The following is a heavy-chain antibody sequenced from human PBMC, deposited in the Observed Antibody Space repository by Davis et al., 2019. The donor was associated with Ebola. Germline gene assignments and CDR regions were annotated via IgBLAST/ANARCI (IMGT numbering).Heavy chain of an antibody. Sequence: MPSETLSLTCAVYGGPFSGSYWSWFPQLPGKGLEWIGEIKHRGNSNYNTSPKSRVTMSADTSKNQVSLSLRSVTAADTAVYDCARSYGRGFARFGPWGQGALVTVSS. CDR3: ARSYGRGFARFGP. CDR1: GGPFSGSY. V-gene: IGHV4-34*01. D-gene: IGHD3-16*01. J-gene: IGHJ5*02. CDR2: IKHRGNS.